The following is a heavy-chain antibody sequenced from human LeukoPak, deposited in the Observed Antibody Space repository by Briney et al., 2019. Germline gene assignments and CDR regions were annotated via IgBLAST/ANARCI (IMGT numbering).Heavy chain of an antibody. D-gene: IGHD3-22*01. J-gene: IGHJ4*02. Sequence: AASVTVSCKASGYTFTSYYMHWVRQAPGQGLEWMGIINPSGDSTRYAQKFQGRVTMTRDTSTSTVYMELSSLRSEDTAVYYCARDGNYYDSSGYYYFDYWGQGTLVTVSS. CDR2: INPSGDST. CDR3: ARDGNYYDSSGYYYFDY. CDR1: GYTFTSYY. V-gene: IGHV1-46*01.